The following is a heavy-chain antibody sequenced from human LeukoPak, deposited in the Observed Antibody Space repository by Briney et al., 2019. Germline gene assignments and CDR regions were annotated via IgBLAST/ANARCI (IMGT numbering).Heavy chain of an antibody. J-gene: IGHJ5*02. D-gene: IGHD6-19*01. CDR3: ARGLAVAGGMNWFDP. CDR2: IYPGDSDT. V-gene: IGHV5-51*01. Sequence: GESLKISCKGSGYSFTNYWIGWVRQMPGKGLEWMGIIYPGDSDTRYSPSFQGQGTISADKSISTAYLQWSSLKASDTAMYYCARGLAVAGGMNWFDPWGQGTLVTVSS. CDR1: GYSFTNYW.